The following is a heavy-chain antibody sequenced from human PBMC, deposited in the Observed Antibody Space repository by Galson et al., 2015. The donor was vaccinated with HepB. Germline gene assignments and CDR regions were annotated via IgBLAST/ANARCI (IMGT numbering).Heavy chain of an antibody. CDR3: ARGGASLVALDF. D-gene: IGHD3-16*01. CDR2: IYGGGTT. CDR1: GLSVSSNY. Sequence: SLRLSCAASGLSVSSNYMSWVRQAPGKGLEWVSVIYGGGTTHYANSVKGRFIISRDSSKNTLYLQINSLRPEDTAMYYCARGGASLVALDFWGQGTLVTVSS. J-gene: IGHJ4*02. V-gene: IGHV3-53*01.